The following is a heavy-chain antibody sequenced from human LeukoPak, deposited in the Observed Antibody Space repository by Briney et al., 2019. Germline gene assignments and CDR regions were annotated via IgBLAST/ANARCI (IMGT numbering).Heavy chain of an antibody. J-gene: IGHJ4*02. CDR2: INNDGSST. CDR3: ARVGESGTFDY. CDR1: GFTFSSYW. Sequence: GGSLRLSCAASGFTFSSYWMHRVRQAPGKGLVWVSRINNDGSSTTYADSVKGRLTISRDNAKNTLYLQMNSLRAEDTAVYYCARVGESGTFDYWGQGTLVTVSS. V-gene: IGHV3-74*01. D-gene: IGHD1-7*01.